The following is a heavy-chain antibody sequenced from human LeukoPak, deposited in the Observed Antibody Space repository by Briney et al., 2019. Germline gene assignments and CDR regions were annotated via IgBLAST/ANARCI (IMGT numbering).Heavy chain of an antibody. CDR2: IYTSENT. D-gene: IGHD1-26*01. J-gene: IGHJ4*02. CDR1: GGSISSYY. Sequence: SETLSLTCTVSGGSISSYYWNWIRQPPGKGLEWIGYIYTSENTKYNPSLGSRVTISVDTSKNQFSLKLTSVTAADTAVYYCARSGSYYMHFDHWGQGTLVTVSS. V-gene: IGHV4-4*09. CDR3: ARSGSYYMHFDH.